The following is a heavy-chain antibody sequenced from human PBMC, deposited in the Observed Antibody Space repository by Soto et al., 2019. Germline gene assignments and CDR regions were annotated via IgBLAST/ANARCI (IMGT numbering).Heavy chain of an antibody. CDR3: AKCQLRYLDWLSLWDY. D-gene: IGHD3-9*01. CDR1: GFTFSSYG. CDR2: ISYDGSNK. V-gene: IGHV3-30*18. J-gene: IGHJ4*02. Sequence: GGSLRLSCAASGFTFSSYGMHWVRQAPGKGLEWVAVISYDGSNKYYADSVKGRFTISRDNSKNTLYLQMNSLRAEDTAVYYCAKCQLRYLDWLSLWDYWGQGTLVTVS.